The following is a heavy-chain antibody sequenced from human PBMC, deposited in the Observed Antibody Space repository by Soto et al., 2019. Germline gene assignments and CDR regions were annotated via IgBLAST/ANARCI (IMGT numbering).Heavy chain of an antibody. CDR3: ARFPLDFGERYWYFDL. Sequence: QVQLVQSGAEVKKPRSSVKVSCKASGDTFIRYAITWVRQAPGQGLEWMGGVIPIFATPQYAQKFQGRVTITAAESTTTAYLELSSLRSEDTAVYYCARFPLDFGERYWYFDLWGRGTLVTVSS. J-gene: IGHJ2*01. D-gene: IGHD4-17*01. CDR2: VIPIFATP. CDR1: GDTFIRYA. V-gene: IGHV1-69*01.